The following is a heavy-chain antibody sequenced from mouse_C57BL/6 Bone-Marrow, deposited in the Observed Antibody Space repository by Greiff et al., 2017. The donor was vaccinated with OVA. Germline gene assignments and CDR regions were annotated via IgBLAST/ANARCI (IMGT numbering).Heavy chain of an antibody. Sequence: EVKLLESGPELVKPGASVKIPCKASGYTFTDYHMDWVKQSHGKSLEWIGDINPNNGGTIYNQKFKGKATLTVDKSSSTAYMELRSLTSEDTAVYYCARSGGIYYSNFDYWGQGTTLTVSS. CDR1: GYTFTDYH. CDR3: ARSGGIYYSNFDY. D-gene: IGHD1-1*01. CDR2: INPNNGGT. V-gene: IGHV1-18*01. J-gene: IGHJ2*01.